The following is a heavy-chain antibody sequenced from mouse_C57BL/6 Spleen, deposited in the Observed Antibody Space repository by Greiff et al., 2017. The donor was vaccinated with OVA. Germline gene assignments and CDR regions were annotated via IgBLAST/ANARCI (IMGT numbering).Heavy chain of an antibody. CDR3: ARGGDLL. J-gene: IGHJ3*01. CDR2: ISYDGSN. CDR1: GYSITSGYY. V-gene: IGHV3-6*01. Sequence: EVQRVESGPGLVKPSQSLSLTCSVTGYSITSGYYWNWIRQFPGNKLEWMGYISYDGSNNYNPSLKNRISITRDTSKNQFFLKLNSVTTEDTATYYCARGGDLLWGQGTLVTVSA. D-gene: IGHD2-1*01.